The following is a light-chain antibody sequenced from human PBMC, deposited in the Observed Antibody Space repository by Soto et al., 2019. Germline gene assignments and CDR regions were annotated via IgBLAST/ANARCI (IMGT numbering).Light chain of an antibody. Sequence: EIVLTQSPGTLSLSPGERATLSCRASQSVSSSYLAWYQQKPGQAPRLLIYGASSRATGIPERFSGSGSGTDFTLTINRLEPEDVAVYYCQQYGSSPITFGQGTRLEIK. V-gene: IGKV3-20*01. J-gene: IGKJ5*01. CDR3: QQYGSSPIT. CDR2: GAS. CDR1: QSVSSSY.